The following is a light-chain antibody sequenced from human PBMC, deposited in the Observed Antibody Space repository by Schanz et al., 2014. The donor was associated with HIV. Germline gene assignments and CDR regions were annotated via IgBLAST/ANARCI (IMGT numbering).Light chain of an antibody. J-gene: IGLJ1*01. CDR3: SSFTSLFSYV. Sequence: QSALTQPPSASGSPGQSVTNASNGTSSEIGGQEYAPRYQQSPGKAPKLLIYEVNKRPSGVPRRFSGSKSCNTASLTVSGLQAEDEADYYCSSFTSLFSYVFGTGTKLTVL. CDR2: EVN. CDR1: SSEIGGQEY. V-gene: IGLV2-8*01.